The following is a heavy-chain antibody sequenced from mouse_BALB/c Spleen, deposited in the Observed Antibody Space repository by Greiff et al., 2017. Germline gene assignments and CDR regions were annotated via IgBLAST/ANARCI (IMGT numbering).Heavy chain of an antibody. Sequence: EVKVVESGGGLVQPGGSLKLSCAASGFTFSSYGMSWVRQTPDKRLELVATINSNGGSTYYPDSVKGRFTISRDNAKNTLYLQMSSLKSEDTAMYYCARAGLRPFAYWGQGTLVTVSA. V-gene: IGHV5-6-3*01. D-gene: IGHD2-4*01. CDR3: ARAGLRPFAY. CDR2: INSNGGST. J-gene: IGHJ3*01. CDR1: GFTFSSYG.